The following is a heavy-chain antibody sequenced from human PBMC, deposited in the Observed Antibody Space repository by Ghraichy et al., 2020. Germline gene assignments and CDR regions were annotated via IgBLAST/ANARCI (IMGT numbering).Heavy chain of an antibody. V-gene: IGHV4-61*01. D-gene: IGHD3-16*01. CDR3: ARDFFGEPPYYYYGTDV. CDR2: IYYSGST. Sequence: ETLSLTCTVSGGSVSSGSYYWSWIRQPPGKGLEWIGYIYYSGSTNYNPSLKSRVTISVDTSKNQFSLKLSSVTAADTAVYYCARDFFGEPPYYYYGTDVWGQGTTVTVSS. CDR1: GGSVSSGSYY. J-gene: IGHJ6*02.